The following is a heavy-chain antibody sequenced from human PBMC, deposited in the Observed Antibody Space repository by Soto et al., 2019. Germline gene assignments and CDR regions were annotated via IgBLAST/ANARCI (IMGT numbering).Heavy chain of an antibody. J-gene: IGHJ4*02. V-gene: IGHV3-11*01. D-gene: IGHD3-3*01. Sequence: GGSLRLSCAASGYTFSDYYLSWIRQAPGKGLEWISYIDTSSTKIYYADSVRGRFTISRDNGKNSLFLEMNNLRVEDTAVYFCASHYDLWTGYLSPVDYWGRGTLVTAPQ. CDR2: IDTSSTKI. CDR1: GYTFSDYY. CDR3: ASHYDLWTGYLSPVDY.